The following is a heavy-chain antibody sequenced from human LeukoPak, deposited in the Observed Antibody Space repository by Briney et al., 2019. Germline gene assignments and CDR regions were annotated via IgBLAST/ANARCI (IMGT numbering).Heavy chain of an antibody. CDR3: AREDYYDSGSNNY. V-gene: IGHV1-8*01. CDR1: GYTFTSYY. CDR2: INPTGGNT. D-gene: IGHD3-22*01. J-gene: IGHJ4*02. Sequence: ASVKVSCKASGYTFTSYYMHWVRQAPGQGLEWMGLINPTGGNTAYAQKFQGRVTITRNTSISTAYMELSSLRSEDTAVYYCAREDYYDSGSNNYWGQGTLVTVSS.